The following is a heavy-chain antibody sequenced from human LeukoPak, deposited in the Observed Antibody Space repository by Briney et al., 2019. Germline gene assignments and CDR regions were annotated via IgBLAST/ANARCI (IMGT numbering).Heavy chain of an antibody. CDR2: INPNSGGT. CDR1: GYTFTGYY. Sequence: ASVKVSCKASGYTFTGYYMHWVRQAPGQGLEWVGWINPNSGGTNYAQKFQGRVTMTRDTSISAAYMELSRLRSDDTAVYYCARVKSSYGVGAFDIWGQGTMVTVSS. D-gene: IGHD4-17*01. V-gene: IGHV1-2*02. J-gene: IGHJ3*02. CDR3: ARVKSSYGVGAFDI.